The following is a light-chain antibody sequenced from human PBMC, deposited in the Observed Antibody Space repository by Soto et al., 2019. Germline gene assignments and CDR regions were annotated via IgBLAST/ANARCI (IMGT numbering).Light chain of an antibody. CDR2: GAS. CDR1: QSVSSSY. CDR3: QQYGSPIT. V-gene: IGKV3-20*01. J-gene: IGKJ5*01. Sequence: EIVFTQSPGILSLSPGERATLSCRASQSVSSSYLAWYQQKPGQAPRLLIYGASSRATGTPARFSASGSGTDFTLTISDVQPEDFAVYYCQQYGSPITFGQGTRLEIK.